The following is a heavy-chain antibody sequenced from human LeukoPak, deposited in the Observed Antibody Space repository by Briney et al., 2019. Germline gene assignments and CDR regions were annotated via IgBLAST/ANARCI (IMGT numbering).Heavy chain of an antibody. J-gene: IGHJ4*02. CDR2: IYYSGST. CDR1: GGSISSYY. D-gene: IGHD6-19*01. V-gene: IGHV4-59*01. Sequence: SETLSLTCTVSGGSISSYYWRWIRQPPGKGLEWSGYIYYSGSTNYNPSLKSRVTISVDTSKNQFSLKLSSVTAADTAVYYCARGIAVAAMGDYWGQGTLVTVSS. CDR3: ARGIAVAAMGDY.